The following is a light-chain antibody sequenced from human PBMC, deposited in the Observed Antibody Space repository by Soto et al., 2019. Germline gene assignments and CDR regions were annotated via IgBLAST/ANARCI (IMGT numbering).Light chain of an antibody. CDR3: CSFTTTSTHV. Sequence: QSALTQPASLSGSPGQSITISCTGTSSDIGAYDYVSWFQQHPGKAPKLMISEVNNRPSGVSNRFSGSKSGNTAYLTISGLQVEDEAEYFCCSFTTTSTHVFGAGTKLTV. CDR2: EVN. J-gene: IGLJ1*01. CDR1: SSDIGAYDY. V-gene: IGLV2-14*01.